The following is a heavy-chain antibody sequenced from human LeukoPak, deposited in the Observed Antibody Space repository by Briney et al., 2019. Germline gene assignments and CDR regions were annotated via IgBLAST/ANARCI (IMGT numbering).Heavy chain of an antibody. CDR3: ARGASGYEYFDY. D-gene: IGHD5-12*01. CDR2: ISSSSSYI. J-gene: IGHJ4*02. CDR1: GFTFSSYS. Sequence: GGSLRLSCAASGFTFSSYSMNWVRQAPGKGLEWVSSISSSSSYIYYADSVKGRFTISRDNAKNSLYLQMNSLRAEDTAVYCCARGASGYEYFDYWGQGTLVTVSS. V-gene: IGHV3-21*01.